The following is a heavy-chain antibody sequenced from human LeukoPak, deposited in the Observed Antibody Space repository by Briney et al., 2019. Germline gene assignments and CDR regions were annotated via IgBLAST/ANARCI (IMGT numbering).Heavy chain of an antibody. Sequence: GGSLRLSCSASGFIFSTNAMSWVPQAPGKGLEWVSGISGSGGNTYYADSVKGRFTISRDNSKSTLYLQMNSLRGEDTAVYYCAKAATYCSGGTCYDHSGQGTLVTVSS. CDR3: AKAATYCSGGTCYDH. D-gene: IGHD2-15*01. V-gene: IGHV3-23*01. CDR2: ISGSGGNT. J-gene: IGHJ5*02. CDR1: GFIFSTNA.